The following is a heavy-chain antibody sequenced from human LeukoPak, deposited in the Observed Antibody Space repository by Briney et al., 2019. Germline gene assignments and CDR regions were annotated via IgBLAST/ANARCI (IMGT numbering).Heavy chain of an antibody. D-gene: IGHD6-19*01. CDR2: INPNSGGT. Sequence: GASVKVSCKASGYTFTGYYMHWVRQAPGQGLEWMGWINPNSGGTNYAQKFQGGVTVTRDTSISTAYMELSRLRSDDTAVYHCAREVDSSGWDEIDYWGQGTLVTVSS. J-gene: IGHJ4*02. CDR3: AREVDSSGWDEIDY. CDR1: GYTFTGYY. V-gene: IGHV1-2*02.